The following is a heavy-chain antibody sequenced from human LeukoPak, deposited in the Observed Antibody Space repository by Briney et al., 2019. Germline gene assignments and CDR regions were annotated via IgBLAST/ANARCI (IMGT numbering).Heavy chain of an antibody. CDR2: IYYSGST. CDR1: GGSISSYY. D-gene: IGHD6-19*01. V-gene: IGHV4-59*08. CDR3: ASTERSVAVAGTFYFDY. Sequence: SETLSLTCTVSGGSISSYYWSWIRQPPGKGLEWIGYIYYSGSTNYNPSLKGRVTISVDTSKNQFSLKLSSVTAADTAVYYCASTERSVAVAGTFYFDYWGQGTLVTVSS. J-gene: IGHJ4*02.